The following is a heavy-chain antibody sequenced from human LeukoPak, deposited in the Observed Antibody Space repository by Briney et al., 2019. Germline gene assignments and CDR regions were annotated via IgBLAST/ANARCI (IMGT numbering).Heavy chain of an antibody. CDR3: ARDERDFYDSSGYYGTDV. Sequence: GGSLRLSCAASGFTFSSYWMSWVRQAPGKGLEWVANIKQDGSEKYYVDSVKGRFTISRDNAKNSLHLQMNSLRAEDTAVYYCARDERDFYDSSGYYGTDVWGQGTTVTVSS. CDR2: IKQDGSEK. D-gene: IGHD3-22*01. J-gene: IGHJ6*02. CDR1: GFTFSSYW. V-gene: IGHV3-7*01.